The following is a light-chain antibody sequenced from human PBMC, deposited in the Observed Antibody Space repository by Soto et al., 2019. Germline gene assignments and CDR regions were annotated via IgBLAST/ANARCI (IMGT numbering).Light chain of an antibody. Sequence: DIVMTQTPLSLSVTPGQPASISCKSSQSLLHSNGKTYLYWYLQKSGQPPQLLIDEVSNRFSGVPERFSGSGSGTYFTLKISRVETEDVGDYYCIQGIDMPYTFGQGTNLEIK. CDR3: IQGIDMPYT. CDR1: QSLLHSNGKTY. V-gene: IGKV2-29*03. J-gene: IGKJ2*01. CDR2: EVS.